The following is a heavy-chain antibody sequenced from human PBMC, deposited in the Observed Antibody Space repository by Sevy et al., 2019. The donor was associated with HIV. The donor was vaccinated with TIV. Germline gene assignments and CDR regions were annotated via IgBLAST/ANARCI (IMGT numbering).Heavy chain of an antibody. CDR3: ARGFLYYFDF. CDR1: GDSVNSYY. J-gene: IGHJ4*02. V-gene: IGHV4-59*02. Sequence: SETLSLTCIVSGDSVNSYYWNWIRQSPGKGLEWIGYIYYIGSTNYNPSPKSRVTISLDTSKNQFSLKLTSVSAADTAVYYCARGFLYYFDFWGQGTLVTVSS. CDR2: IYYIGST.